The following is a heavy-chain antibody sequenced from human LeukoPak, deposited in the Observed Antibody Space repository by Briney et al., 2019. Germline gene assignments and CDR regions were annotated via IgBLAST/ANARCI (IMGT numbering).Heavy chain of an antibody. CDR2: IYYSGST. V-gene: IGHV4-59*01. CDR1: GGSISSYF. Sequence: ASETLSLTCTVSGGSISSYFWSWIRQPPGKGLQWIGYIYYSGSTIYNPSLKSRVTISVDTSKNQFSLKLSSVTAADTAVYYCARVKESRGVHDYWGQGTLVTVSS. J-gene: IGHJ4*02. CDR3: ARVKESRGVHDY. D-gene: IGHD3-10*01.